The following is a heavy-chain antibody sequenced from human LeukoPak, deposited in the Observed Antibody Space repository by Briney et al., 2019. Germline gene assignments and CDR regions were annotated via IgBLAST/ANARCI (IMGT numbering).Heavy chain of an antibody. CDR2: IYSGGST. J-gene: IGHJ3*02. Sequence: GGSLRLSCVASGFTVSSNYMSWVRQAPGKGLEWVSVIYSGGSTYYADSAKGRFTISRDNSKNTLYLQMNSLRAEDTAVYYCARGSSSWSNDAFDIWGQGTMVTVSS. CDR3: ARGSSSWSNDAFDI. CDR1: GFTVSSNY. V-gene: IGHV3-66*01. D-gene: IGHD6-13*01.